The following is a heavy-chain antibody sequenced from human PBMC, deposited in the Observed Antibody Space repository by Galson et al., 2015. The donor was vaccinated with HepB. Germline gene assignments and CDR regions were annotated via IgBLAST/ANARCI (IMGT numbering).Heavy chain of an antibody. CDR2: INAGNGNT. J-gene: IGHJ4*02. D-gene: IGHD2-8*01. Sequence: SVKVSCKASGYTFTSYAMHWVRQAPGQRLEWMGWINAGNGNTKYSQKFQGRVTMTRNTSIRTAYMELSSLRSEDTAVYYCARGRYCTSGACPYYFDNWGQGTLVTVSS. CDR3: ARGRYCTSGACPYYFDN. CDR1: GYTFTSYA. V-gene: IGHV1-3*01.